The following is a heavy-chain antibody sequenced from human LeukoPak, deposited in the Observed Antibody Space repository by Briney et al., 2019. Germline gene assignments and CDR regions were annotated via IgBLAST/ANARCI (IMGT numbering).Heavy chain of an antibody. J-gene: IGHJ4*02. Sequence: GGSLRLSCAASGFTFSSYSMNWVRQAPGKGLEWVPYISSSSSTIYYADSVKGRFTISRDNAKNSLYLQMNSLRDEDTAVYYCARDPERGYSYGFFDYWGQGTLVTVSS. D-gene: IGHD5-18*01. CDR1: GFTFSSYS. V-gene: IGHV3-48*02. CDR3: ARDPERGYSYGFFDY. CDR2: ISSSSSTI.